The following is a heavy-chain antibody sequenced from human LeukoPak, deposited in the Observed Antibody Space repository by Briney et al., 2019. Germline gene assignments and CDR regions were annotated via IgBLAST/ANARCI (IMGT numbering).Heavy chain of an antibody. D-gene: IGHD2-15*01. CDR2: INPNSGGT. CDR1: GYTFTGYY. J-gene: IGHJ6*03. CDR3: ARDQKVVAATRDYYYYYMDV. V-gene: IGHV1-2*02. Sequence: GASVKVSCKASGYTFTGYYIHWVRQAPGQGLEWMGWINPNSGGTNYAQKFQGRVTMTRDTSISTAYMELSRLRSDDTAVYYCARDQKVVAATRDYYYYYMDVWGKGTTVTISS.